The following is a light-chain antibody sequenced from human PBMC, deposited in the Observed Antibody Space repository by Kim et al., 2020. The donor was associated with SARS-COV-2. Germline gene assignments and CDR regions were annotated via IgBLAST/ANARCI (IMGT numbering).Light chain of an antibody. CDR1: SSNIGGRYD. CDR3: QSYDSSLRGVL. Sequence: QSITLSCSGSSSNIGGRYDVHWYRQLPGTAPKLLIYSNFYRPSGVPDRFSGSRSGTSASLTITGLQAEDEAVYYCQSYDSSLRGVLFGGGTQLTVL. J-gene: IGLJ2*01. CDR2: SNF. V-gene: IGLV1-40*01.